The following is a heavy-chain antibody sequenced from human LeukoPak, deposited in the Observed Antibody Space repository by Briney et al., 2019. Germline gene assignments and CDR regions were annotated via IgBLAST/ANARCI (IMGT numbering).Heavy chain of an antibody. V-gene: IGHV3-11*04. Sequence: GGSLRLSCAASGFTFSDYYMSWIRQAPGKGLDWVSYISSSGSTIYYADSVKGRFTISRDNAKNSLYLQMNSLRAEDTAVYYCASEQQLQLHDAFDIWGQGTMVTVSS. J-gene: IGHJ3*02. CDR3: ASEQQLQLHDAFDI. CDR2: ISSSGSTI. CDR1: GFTFSDYY. D-gene: IGHD6-13*01.